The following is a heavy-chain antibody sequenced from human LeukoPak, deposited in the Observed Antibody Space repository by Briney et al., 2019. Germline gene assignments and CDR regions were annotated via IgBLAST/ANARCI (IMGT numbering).Heavy chain of an antibody. CDR3: ARDSDYGDYYYYYYMDV. Sequence: SQTLSLTCTVSGGSISSGGYYWSWIRQHPGKGLEWIGYIYYSGSTYYNPSLKSRVTISVDTSKNQFSLKLSSVTAADTAVYYCARDSDYGDYYYYYYMDVWCKGTTVTVSS. J-gene: IGHJ6*03. CDR2: IYYSGST. D-gene: IGHD4-17*01. CDR1: GGSISSGGYY. V-gene: IGHV4-31*03.